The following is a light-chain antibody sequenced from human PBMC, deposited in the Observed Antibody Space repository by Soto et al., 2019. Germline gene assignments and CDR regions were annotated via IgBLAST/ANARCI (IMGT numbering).Light chain of an antibody. CDR3: SSYAGRNNFV. V-gene: IGLV2-8*02. CDR1: SSDIGGYNY. CDR2: EVT. Sequence: QSALTQPPSASRSPGQSVTISCTGASSDIGGYNYVSWYQQHPGKAPKLMIYEVTKRPSGVPDRFSGSKSGNTASLTVSGLQAEDEADYYCSSYAGRNNFVFGTGTKVTVL. J-gene: IGLJ1*01.